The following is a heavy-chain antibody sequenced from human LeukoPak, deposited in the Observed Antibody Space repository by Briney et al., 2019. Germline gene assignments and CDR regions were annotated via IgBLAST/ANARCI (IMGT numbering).Heavy chain of an antibody. Sequence: ASVKVSCKASGGTFSSYAISWVRQAPGQGLEWMGRIIPIFGTANYAQKFQGRVTITTDESTSTAYMELSGLRSEDTAVYYCARDRGPYCSGGSCLDAFDIWGQGTMVTVSS. D-gene: IGHD2-15*01. CDR1: GGTFSSYA. J-gene: IGHJ3*02. V-gene: IGHV1-69*05. CDR2: IIPIFGTA. CDR3: ARDRGPYCSGGSCLDAFDI.